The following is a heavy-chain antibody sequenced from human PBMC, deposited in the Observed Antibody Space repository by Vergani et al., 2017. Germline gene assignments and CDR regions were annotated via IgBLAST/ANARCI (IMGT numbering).Heavy chain of an antibody. Sequence: QVQLVQSGAEVKKPGASVKVSCKASGYTFTGYYMHWVRQAPGQGLEWMGWINPNSGGTNYAQKFQGWVTMTRDTSISTAYMELSRLRSDDTAVYYCARADYCGSGSFETRYYYYYYMDVWGKGTTVTVSS. J-gene: IGHJ6*03. CDR2: INPNSGGT. CDR1: GYTFTGYY. D-gene: IGHD3-10*01. CDR3: ARADYCGSGSFETRYYYYYYMDV. V-gene: IGHV1-2*04.